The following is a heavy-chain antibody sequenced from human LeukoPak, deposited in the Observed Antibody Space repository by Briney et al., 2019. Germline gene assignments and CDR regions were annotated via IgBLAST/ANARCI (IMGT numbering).Heavy chain of an antibody. V-gene: IGHV4-30-4*01. CDR3: ATSSITMVRGDFNFDY. J-gene: IGHJ4*02. CDR2: IYYSGST. D-gene: IGHD3-10*01. CDR1: GVAISSGDYY. Sequence: SQTLSLTCTVSGVAISSGDYYWSWIRQPPGKGLEWVGYIYYSGSTYYNPSLKSRVTISVDTSKNQFSLKLSSVTAADTAVYYCATSSITMVRGDFNFDYWGQGTLVTVSS.